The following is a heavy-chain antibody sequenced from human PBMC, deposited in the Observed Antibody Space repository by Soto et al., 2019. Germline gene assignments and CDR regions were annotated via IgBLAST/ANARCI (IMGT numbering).Heavy chain of an antibody. CDR1: GFTFSDYY. V-gene: IGHV3-11*01. CDR2: ISSSGNTI. J-gene: IGHJ4*02. D-gene: IGHD3-22*01. CDR3: AKMSSENYYDPVFS. Sequence: ESGGGLVQTSGSLRIACVASGFTFSDYYMSWVRQAPGKGLGWVSYISSSGNTIYYADSVKGRFTISRDNAKNSVYLQMNSLRAEDTALYFCAKMSSENYYDPVFSWGQGTLVTVSS.